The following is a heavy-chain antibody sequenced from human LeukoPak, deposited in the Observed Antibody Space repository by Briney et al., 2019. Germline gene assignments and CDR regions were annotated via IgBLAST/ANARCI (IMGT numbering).Heavy chain of an antibody. Sequence: GESLKISCKGSGYSFTSYWIGWVRQMPGKGLEWVGIIYPGDSDTRYSPSFQGQVTISADKSISTAYLQWSSLKASDTAMYYCARSYYYDSSGYYYVEGFDPWGQGTLVTVSS. CDR1: GYSFTSYW. CDR2: IYPGDSDT. V-gene: IGHV5-51*01. D-gene: IGHD3-22*01. J-gene: IGHJ5*02. CDR3: ARSYYYDSSGYYYVEGFDP.